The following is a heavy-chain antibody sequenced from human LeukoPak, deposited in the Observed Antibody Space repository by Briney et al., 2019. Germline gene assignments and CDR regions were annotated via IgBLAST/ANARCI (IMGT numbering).Heavy chain of an antibody. D-gene: IGHD2-2*01. J-gene: IGHJ4*02. V-gene: IGHV4-59*08. Sequence: SETLSLTCTVSGASIINYYWSWIRQPPGKGLEWIGYIFYTGSTYYNPSLKSRVTISVDTSKNQFSLKLSSVTAADTAMYYCARHPSSRPYFDYWAQGALVTVSS. CDR2: IFYTGST. CDR3: ARHPSSRPYFDY. CDR1: GASIINYY.